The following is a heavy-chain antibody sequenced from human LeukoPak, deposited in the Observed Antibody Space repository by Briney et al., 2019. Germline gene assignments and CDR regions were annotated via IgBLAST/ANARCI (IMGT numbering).Heavy chain of an antibody. D-gene: IGHD3-10*01. Sequence: ASVKVSCKASGYTFTGYYMHWVRQAPGQGLEWMGWINPNSGGTNYAQKFQGRVTMTRDTSISTAYMELSRLRSDDTAVYYCARDLPPITGSHPDYWGQGTLVTVSS. CDR2: INPNSGGT. J-gene: IGHJ4*02. CDR1: GYTFTGYY. CDR3: ARDLPPITGSHPDY. V-gene: IGHV1-2*02.